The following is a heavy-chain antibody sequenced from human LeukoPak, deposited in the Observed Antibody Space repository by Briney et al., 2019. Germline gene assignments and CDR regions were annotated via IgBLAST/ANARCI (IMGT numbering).Heavy chain of an antibody. Sequence: SETLSLTCTVSGGSISSYYWSWIRQPPGKGLEWIGYIYTSGSTSYNPSLKSRVTISVDTSKNQFSLKLSSVTAADTAVYYCARSANGGYYYYYYMDVWGKGTTVTVSS. V-gene: IGHV4-4*09. CDR2: IYTSGST. CDR1: GGSISSYY. CDR3: ARSANGGYYYYYYMDV. J-gene: IGHJ6*03.